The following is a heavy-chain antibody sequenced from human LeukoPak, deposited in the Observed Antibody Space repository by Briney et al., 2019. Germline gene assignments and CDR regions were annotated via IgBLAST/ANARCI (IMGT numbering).Heavy chain of an antibody. CDR2: MNPNSGGT. CDR3: ARDGAVNIPRFDP. CDR1: GYTFTDYY. V-gene: IGHV1-2*02. Sequence: GASVKVSCKASGYTFTDYYIHWVRQAPGQGLEWMAWMNPNSGGTSYAQKFQGRVTMTRDTSISTGYMELRSLRFDDTAVYYCARDGAVNIPRFDPWGQGTLVTVSS. J-gene: IGHJ5*02. D-gene: IGHD1-26*01.